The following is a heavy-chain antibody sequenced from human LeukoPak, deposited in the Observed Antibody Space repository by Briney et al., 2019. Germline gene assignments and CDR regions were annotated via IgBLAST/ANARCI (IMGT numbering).Heavy chain of an antibody. Sequence: PGRSLRLSCAASGFTFSSYAMSWVRQAPGKGLEWVSAISGSGGSTYYADSVKGRFTISRDNSKNTLYLQMNSLRAEDTAVYYCAKVGQDWGSYYPADYWGQGTLVTVSS. CDR1: GFTFSSYA. CDR2: ISGSGGST. D-gene: IGHD1-26*01. J-gene: IGHJ4*02. CDR3: AKVGQDWGSYYPADY. V-gene: IGHV3-23*01.